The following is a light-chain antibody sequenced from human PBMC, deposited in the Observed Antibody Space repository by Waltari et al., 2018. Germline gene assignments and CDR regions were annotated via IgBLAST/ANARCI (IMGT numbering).Light chain of an antibody. CDR3: QQSYSTPWT. J-gene: IGKJ1*01. CDR1: QTINTY. Sequence: DIQMTQSPSPLSSSVGDRVTITCRASQTINTYLNWYQQQPGKAPKLLIYTASTLQSGVPSRFSGSGFGTDFTLTISSLQPEDFATYYCQQSYSTPWTFGQGTKVEIK. V-gene: IGKV1-39*01. CDR2: TAS.